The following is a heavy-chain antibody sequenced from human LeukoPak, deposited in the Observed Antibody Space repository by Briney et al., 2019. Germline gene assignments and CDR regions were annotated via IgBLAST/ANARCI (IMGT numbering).Heavy chain of an antibody. CDR2: IYYSGST. Sequence: SETLSLTCTVSGGSISSSSYYWGWIRQPPGKGLEWIGSIYYSGSTYYNPSLKSRVTISVDTSKNQFSLKLSSVTAADTAVYYCARDQPLDYWGQGTLVTVSS. V-gene: IGHV4-39*07. CDR3: ARDQPLDY. CDR1: GGSISSSSYY. J-gene: IGHJ4*02.